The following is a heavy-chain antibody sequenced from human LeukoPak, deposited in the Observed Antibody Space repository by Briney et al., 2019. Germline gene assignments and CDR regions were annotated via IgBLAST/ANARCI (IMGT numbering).Heavy chain of an antibody. CDR3: ARDLQVGSGDY. CDR2: INKDGSEK. D-gene: IGHD1-26*01. Sequence: TGGSLRLSCAVSGLTFSSCWMSWVRQAPGKGLEWVANINKDGSEKYYVDSMGGRFIISRDNAKNSLYLQMNSLRAEDTAVYYCARDLQVGSGDYWGQGTLVTVSS. CDR1: GLTFSSCW. J-gene: IGHJ4*02. V-gene: IGHV3-7*01.